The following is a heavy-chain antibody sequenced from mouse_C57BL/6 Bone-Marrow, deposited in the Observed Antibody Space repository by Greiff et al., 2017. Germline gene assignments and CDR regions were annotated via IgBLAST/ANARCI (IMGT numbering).Heavy chain of an antibody. V-gene: IGHV1-82*01. CDR2: IYPGDGDT. CDR1: GYAFSSSW. CDR3: ASGGRRGFAC. J-gene: IGHJ3*01. Sequence: LQESGPELVKPGASVKISCKASGYAFSSSWMNWVKQRPGKGLEWIGRIYPGDGDTNYNGKFKGKATLTADKSSSTAYMQLSSLTSEDSAVYFCASGGRRGFACWGQGTLVTVSA.